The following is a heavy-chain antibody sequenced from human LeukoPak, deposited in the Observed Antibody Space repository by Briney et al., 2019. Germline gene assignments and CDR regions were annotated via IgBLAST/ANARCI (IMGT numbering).Heavy chain of an antibody. D-gene: IGHD2/OR15-2a*01. V-gene: IGHV4-59*01. Sequence: PSETLSLTCTVSGGSFGNYYWSWIRQPPGKGLEWIGYIYDSGTTNYNPSLKSRVTISVDTATNQFSLKLRSVTAADTAVYYCARDFSAAFDVWGQGTMVTVSS. J-gene: IGHJ3*01. CDR2: IYDSGTT. CDR1: GGSFGNYY. CDR3: ARDFSAAFDV.